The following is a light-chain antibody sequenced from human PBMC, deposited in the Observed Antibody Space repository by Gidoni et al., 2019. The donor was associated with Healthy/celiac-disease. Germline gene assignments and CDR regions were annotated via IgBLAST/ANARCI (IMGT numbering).Light chain of an antibody. CDR3: QQYGSSLRT. V-gene: IGKV3-20*01. CDR2: GAS. Sequence: EIVLTQSPGTLSLSPGERATLSCRASQSVSSSYLAWYQQKPGQAPRLLIYGASSRATGIPDRFSGIGSGTDFTLTISRLEPEDFAVYYCQQYGSSLRTFGGGTKVEIK. J-gene: IGKJ4*01. CDR1: QSVSSSY.